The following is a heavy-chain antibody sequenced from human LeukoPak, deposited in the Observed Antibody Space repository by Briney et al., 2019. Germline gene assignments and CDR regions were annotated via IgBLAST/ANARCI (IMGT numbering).Heavy chain of an antibody. CDR3: ARQKDSGTYPFDY. CDR1: GVSLSSDY. CDR2: IYYSGST. D-gene: IGHD1-26*01. V-gene: IGHV4-59*08. Sequence: SETLSLTCTVSGVSLSSDYWSWIRQPPGKGLEWIGSIYYSGSTNYNPSLKSRVTISVDTSKNQFSLKPSSVTAADTAVYYCARQKDSGTYPFDYWGQGTLVTVSS. J-gene: IGHJ4*02.